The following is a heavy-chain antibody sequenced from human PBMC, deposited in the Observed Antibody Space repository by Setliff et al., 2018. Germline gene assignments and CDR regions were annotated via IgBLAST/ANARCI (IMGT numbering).Heavy chain of an antibody. CDR1: GGSISSSGYY. CDR3: ARGDSSGYYYILFDF. V-gene: IGHV4-39*07. Sequence: SETLSLTCTVSGGSISSSGYYWGWIRQPPGKGREWIGSIYYRGSTYYNPSLKSRVTMSVDASKNQFSLKLSSVTAADTAAYYCARGDSSGYYYILFDFWGQGTLVTVSS. CDR2: IYYRGST. J-gene: IGHJ4*02. D-gene: IGHD3-22*01.